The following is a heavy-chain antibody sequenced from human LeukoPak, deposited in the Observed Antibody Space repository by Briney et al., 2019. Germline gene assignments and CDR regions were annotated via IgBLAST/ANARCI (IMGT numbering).Heavy chain of an antibody. CDR2: ISSSSSTI. J-gene: IGHJ6*02. CDR3: ASPSDGSGRYGMDV. D-gene: IGHD3-10*01. V-gene: IGHV3-48*02. CDR1: GFTFSSNS. Sequence: GGSLRLSCAASGFTFSSNSMNWVRQAPGKGLEWVSYISSSSSTIYYADSVKGRFTISRDNPENSLYLQMNSLRDEDTAVYYCASPSDGSGRYGMDVWGQGTTVTVSS.